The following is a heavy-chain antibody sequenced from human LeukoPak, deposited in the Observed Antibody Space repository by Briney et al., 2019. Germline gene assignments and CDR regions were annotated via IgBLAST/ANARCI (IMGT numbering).Heavy chain of an antibody. CDR3: SRSRVGACGIQLWCY. J-gene: IGHJ4*02. D-gene: IGHD5-18*01. V-gene: IGHV1-46*01. Sequence: ASVTVSFTASGYTFTSYYMHWVRQAPGQGLEWMGIINPRGDSTSYAQKFQARDTMTRDTSTSTVYMELSSLRSETAAVTYCSRSRVGACGIQLWCYWGEGTLVSVFS. CDR2: INPRGDST. CDR1: GYTFTSYY.